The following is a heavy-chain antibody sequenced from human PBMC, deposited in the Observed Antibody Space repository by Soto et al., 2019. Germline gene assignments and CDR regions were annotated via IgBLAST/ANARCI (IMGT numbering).Heavy chain of an antibody. Sequence: SETLSLTCTVSGGSISSNYWTWIRQPPGKGLEWVGYVYNSGSTNYNPSLKSRVTISEDTSKSQFSLKMNSMTAADTAVYYCARYRREAVAGYTLDNWGQGMLVTVSS. J-gene: IGHJ4*02. V-gene: IGHV4-59*01. D-gene: IGHD6-13*01. CDR2: VYNSGST. CDR1: GGSISSNY. CDR3: ARYRREAVAGYTLDN.